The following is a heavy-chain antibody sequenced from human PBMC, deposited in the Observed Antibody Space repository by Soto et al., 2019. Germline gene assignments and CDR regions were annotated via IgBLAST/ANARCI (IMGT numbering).Heavy chain of an antibody. J-gene: IGHJ4*02. D-gene: IGHD4-4*01. V-gene: IGHV1-18*01. Sequence: ASVKVSCKTSGDTFNTYGITWVRQAPGQGLEWVGWINAYNGDIKYAQKVQGRVTMTTDTSTDTAYMELRSLTSDDTAVYYCARDEDYKIDYWGQGTLVTVSS. CDR2: INAYNGDI. CDR1: GDTFNTYG. CDR3: ARDEDYKIDY.